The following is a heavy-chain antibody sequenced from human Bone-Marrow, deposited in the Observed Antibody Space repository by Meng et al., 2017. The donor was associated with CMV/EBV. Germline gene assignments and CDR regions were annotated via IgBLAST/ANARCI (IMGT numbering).Heavy chain of an antibody. Sequence: GESLKISCAASGFIFSDHHMDWFRQAPGKELKRNGRILNKANGYVTQYAASVQGRFILSREDSDNSLFLQMNSLKTGDAALYYCARDSMRGGGFDHWGQGTLVTVSS. V-gene: IGHV3-72*01. D-gene: IGHD2/OR15-2a*01. CDR2: ILNKANGYVT. CDR3: ARDSMRGGGFDH. J-gene: IGHJ5*02. CDR1: GFIFSDHH.